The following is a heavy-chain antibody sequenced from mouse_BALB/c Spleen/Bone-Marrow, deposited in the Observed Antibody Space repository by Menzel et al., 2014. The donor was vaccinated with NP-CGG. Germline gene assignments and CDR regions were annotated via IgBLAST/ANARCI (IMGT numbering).Heavy chain of an antibody. CDR3: SRGRRDALDY. CDR1: GYTFTSYY. Sequence: VQLQQFGAELVKPGAPVKLSCKASGYTFTSYYMYWVKQRPGRGLEWFGEINPSNGGTNFNEKFRNKATLTVDKSSSTAYMQLSSLTSEDSAVYYCSRGRRDALDYWGQGTSVTVSS. CDR2: INPSNGGT. J-gene: IGHJ4*01. V-gene: IGHV1S81*02.